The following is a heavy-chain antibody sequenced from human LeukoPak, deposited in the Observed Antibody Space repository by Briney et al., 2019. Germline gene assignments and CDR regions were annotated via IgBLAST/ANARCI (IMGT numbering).Heavy chain of an antibody. D-gene: IGHD3-3*01. Sequence: AGGSLRPSCAASGFTFSSYWMNWVRQAPGKGLEWVTFIRYDGSNKYYADSVKGRFTISRDNSKNTLYLQMNSLRAEDTAVYYCTASNDFWSGYYGYYFDYWGQGTLVTVSS. V-gene: IGHV3-30*02. CDR2: IRYDGSNK. CDR1: GFTFSSYW. CDR3: TASNDFWSGYYGYYFDY. J-gene: IGHJ4*02.